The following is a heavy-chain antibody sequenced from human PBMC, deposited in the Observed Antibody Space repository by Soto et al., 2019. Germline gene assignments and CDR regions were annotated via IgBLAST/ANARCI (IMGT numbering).Heavy chain of an antibody. CDR2: ISAYNGKT. V-gene: IGHV1-18*01. D-gene: IGHD6-19*01. J-gene: IGHJ6*02. CDR1: GYTFNTYG. Sequence: AASVKVSCKASGYTFNTYGITWVRQAPGQGLEWMGWISAYNGKTNYPQKFQGRVTLTTDAATSTAYMELRSLRSDDTAVYYCARDVAVAVDYYYYYGMDVWGQGTTVTVSS. CDR3: ARDVAVAVDYYYYYGMDV.